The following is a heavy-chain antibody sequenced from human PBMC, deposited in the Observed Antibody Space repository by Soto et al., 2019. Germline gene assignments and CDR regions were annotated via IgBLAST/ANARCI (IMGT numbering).Heavy chain of an antibody. CDR1: GGTFSTYV. CDR3: ARGKEAYYNYYAMDV. Sequence: QVHLVQSGAEVKKPGSSLKISCEASGGTFSTYVINWVRQAPGQGLEWMGGIIPILGTANYAQKSQGRLTITADESTNTAYMELSSLRSEDTAIYYCARGKEAYYNYYAMDVWGQWTTVTVYS. CDR2: IIPILGTA. J-gene: IGHJ6*01. V-gene: IGHV1-69*12.